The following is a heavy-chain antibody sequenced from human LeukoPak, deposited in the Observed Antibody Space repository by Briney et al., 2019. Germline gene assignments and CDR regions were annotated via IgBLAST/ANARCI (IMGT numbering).Heavy chain of an antibody. V-gene: IGHV4-34*01. CDR1: GGSFSGYY. D-gene: IGHD6-13*01. J-gene: IGHJ4*02. CDR2: INHSGST. Sequence: SETLSLTCAVYGGSFSGYYWSWIRQPPGKGLEWIGEINHSGSTYYNPSLKSRVTISVDTSKNQFSLKLSSVTAADTAVYYCAGGLIAAAGTRVDYWGQGTLVTVSS. CDR3: AGGLIAAAGTRVDY.